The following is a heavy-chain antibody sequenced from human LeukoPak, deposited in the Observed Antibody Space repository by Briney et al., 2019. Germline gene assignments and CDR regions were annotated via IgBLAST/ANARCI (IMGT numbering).Heavy chain of an antibody. CDR3: AREYYFDNSGYYGVGDY. CDR1: GYTFTAYY. V-gene: IGHV1-2*02. J-gene: IGHJ4*02. D-gene: IGHD3-22*01. Sequence: ASVKVSCKVSGYTFTAYYIHWVRRAPGPGLEWRGWFNPNSGGTNYAQEFQGRVTMTRDTSISTAYIELSRLRSDDTDVYYCAREYYFDNSGYYGVGDYWGQGTLVTVSS. CDR2: FNPNSGGT.